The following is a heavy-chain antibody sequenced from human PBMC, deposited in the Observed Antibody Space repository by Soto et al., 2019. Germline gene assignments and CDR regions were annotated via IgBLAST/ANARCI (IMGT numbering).Heavy chain of an antibody. V-gene: IGHV3-9*01. J-gene: IGHJ6*02. CDR3: AKDIKSTGWCLGLDL. Sequence: GGSLRLSCAASGFTFDDHSIHWVRQGPWKGLEWVSGISWNSVTIVYADSVKGRFTISRDNTKNSLYLQMDSLRREDTALYYCAKDIKSTGWCLGLDLWGQGTTVTVCS. CDR2: ISWNSVTI. D-gene: IGHD6-19*01. CDR1: GFTFDDHS.